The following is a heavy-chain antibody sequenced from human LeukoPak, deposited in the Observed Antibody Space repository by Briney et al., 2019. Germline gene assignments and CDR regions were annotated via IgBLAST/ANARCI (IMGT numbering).Heavy chain of an antibody. Sequence: SGGSLRLSCTASGFTFSNYGMHWVRQAPGKGLEWVAVISYDGSNNYYADSVKGRFTISRDNSKNTLYLQVNSLRAEDTAVYYCAKRGLLWGQGTLVTVSS. CDR3: AKRGLL. J-gene: IGHJ4*02. D-gene: IGHD3-10*01. CDR2: ISYDGSNN. V-gene: IGHV3-30*18. CDR1: GFTFSNYG.